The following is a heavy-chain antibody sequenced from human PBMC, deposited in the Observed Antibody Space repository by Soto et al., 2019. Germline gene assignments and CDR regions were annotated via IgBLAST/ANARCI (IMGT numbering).Heavy chain of an antibody. CDR3: AKGTVGSCFDF. CDR1: GFTFSSYA. CDR2: ISGSGDST. D-gene: IGHD1-26*01. Sequence: EVQLLESGGGLVQPGGSLRLSCAASGFTFSSYAMSWVRQAPGKGLEWVSDISGSGDSTYYADSVKGRFTISRDNTKNSQYLQMNRLGAEATAVYYCAKGTVGSCFDFWGRGTLVTVSS. J-gene: IGHJ2*01. V-gene: IGHV3-23*01.